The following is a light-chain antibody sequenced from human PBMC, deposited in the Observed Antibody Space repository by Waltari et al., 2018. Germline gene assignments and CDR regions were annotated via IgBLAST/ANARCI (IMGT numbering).Light chain of an antibody. CDR2: AAS. J-gene: IGKJ1*01. Sequence: DIQMTQSPSTLAAAIGDRVTITCRASQFIDTWLAWYQQKPGKAPKLLIYAASTLQSGVPLRFSGSGSGTEFTLTISSLQPEDFATYYCQQVNTYSWTFGQGTKVEIK. CDR1: QFIDTW. V-gene: IGKV1-5*01. CDR3: QQVNTYSWT.